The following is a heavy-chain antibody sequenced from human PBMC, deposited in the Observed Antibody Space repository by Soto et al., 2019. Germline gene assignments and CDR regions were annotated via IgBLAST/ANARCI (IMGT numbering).Heavy chain of an antibody. CDR3: ARGEGQFDTTGSYYVY. Sequence: ASVKVSCQASGYIFTDYYYHWVRQAPGQGLEWMGWIHPNNGGTNYAQKFQGRVTMTRDTSISTAYMELSRPTSDDTAVYYCARGEGQFDTTGSYYVYWGQGSLVTVSS. V-gene: IGHV1-2*02. CDR1: GYIFTDYY. J-gene: IGHJ4*02. D-gene: IGHD3-22*01. CDR2: IHPNNGGT.